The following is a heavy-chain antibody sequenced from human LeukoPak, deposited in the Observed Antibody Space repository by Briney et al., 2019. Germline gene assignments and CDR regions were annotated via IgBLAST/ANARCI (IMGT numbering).Heavy chain of an antibody. J-gene: IGHJ6*03. CDR2: IIPIFGTA. V-gene: IGHV1-69*05. CDR1: GGTFSSYA. Sequence: ASVKVSCKASGGTFSSYAISWVRQAPGQGLERMGGIIPIFGTANYAQKFQGRVTITTDESTSTAYMELSSLRSEDTAVYYCARAAAAGTWKSSIYYYYYYMDVWGKGTTVTVSS. CDR3: ARAAAAGTWKSSIYYYYYYMDV. D-gene: IGHD6-13*01.